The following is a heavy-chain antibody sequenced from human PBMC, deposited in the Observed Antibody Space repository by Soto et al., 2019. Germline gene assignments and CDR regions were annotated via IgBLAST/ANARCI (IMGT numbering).Heavy chain of an antibody. CDR2: IYYTGKT. V-gene: IGHV4-30-4*01. Sequence: PSETLSLTCSVSGDYIHGGGYYLTWIRQRPGKGLEWMGYIYYTGKTYYNPSLESRLTMSVERSKNQFSLRLTSVTAAETAVYFCGRDLTRNDNCIDPWGQGTLVTVFS. CDR1: GDYIHGGGYY. CDR3: GRDLTRNDNCIDP. J-gene: IGHJ5*02.